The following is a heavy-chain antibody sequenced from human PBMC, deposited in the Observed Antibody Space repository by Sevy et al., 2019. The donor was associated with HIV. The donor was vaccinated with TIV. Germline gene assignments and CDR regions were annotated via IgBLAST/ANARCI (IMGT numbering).Heavy chain of an antibody. D-gene: IGHD3-22*01. CDR2: ISGPGYGT. CDR1: GFTFNTHA. V-gene: IGHV3-23*01. J-gene: IGHJ3*01. CDR3: AKALNSALESMLEVNLRSLKGFDV. Sequence: LSLTCAASGFTFNTHAMNWVRQAPGKGLEWVSVISGPGYGTNYADSVKGRFTISRDNSKNTLFLQMNSLRDDDTAVYYCAKALNSALESMLEVNLRSLKGFDVWGQGTMVTVSS.